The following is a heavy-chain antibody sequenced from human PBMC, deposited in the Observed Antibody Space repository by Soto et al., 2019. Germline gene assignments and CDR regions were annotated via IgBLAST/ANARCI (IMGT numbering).Heavy chain of an antibody. Sequence: SVKVSCKASGGTFSSYTISWVRQAPGQGLEWMGRIIPILGIANYAQKFQGRVTITADKSTSTAYMELSSLRSEDTAVYYCASSGTFGGVIALCAFDIWGQGTMVTVSS. V-gene: IGHV1-69*02. CDR1: GGTFSSYT. CDR3: ASSGTFGGVIALCAFDI. J-gene: IGHJ3*02. D-gene: IGHD3-16*02. CDR2: IIPILGIA.